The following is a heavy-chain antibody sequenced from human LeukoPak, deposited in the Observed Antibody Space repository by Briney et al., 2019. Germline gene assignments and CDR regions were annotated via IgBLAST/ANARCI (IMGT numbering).Heavy chain of an antibody. D-gene: IGHD6-13*01. CDR1: ADSISSYY. V-gene: IGHV4-59*13. Sequence: SATLFLTCTVSADSISSYYWSCIRQPPGGGLVGIGYIYYSGITNYNPSFKSRVTISVDTSKHQFSLKLSSVRAADTAVYYCARVGDIAGSRELWYFDLWGRGTLVTVSS. CDR2: IYYSGIT. CDR3: ARVGDIAGSRELWYFDL. J-gene: IGHJ2*01.